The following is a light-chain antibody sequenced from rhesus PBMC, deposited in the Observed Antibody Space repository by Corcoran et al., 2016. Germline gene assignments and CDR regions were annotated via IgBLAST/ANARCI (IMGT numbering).Light chain of an antibody. CDR3: MQHKALPLT. Sequence: DIVMTQTPLSLPVTPGEPASISCRSSQSLLHTAGYTYLDGYLQKPGLAPQLRIYGGSNGGSGVPERFSGSGSGTDFTQKISRVEAEDVAVYYCMQHKALPLTFGGGTKVDLK. V-gene: IGKV2-61*01. J-gene: IGKJ4*01. CDR1: QSLLHTAGYTY. CDR2: GGS.